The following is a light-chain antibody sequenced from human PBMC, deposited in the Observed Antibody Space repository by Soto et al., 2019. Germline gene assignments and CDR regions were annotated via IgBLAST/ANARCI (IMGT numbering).Light chain of an antibody. CDR1: SSDVGAYNY. CDR2: DVS. J-gene: IGLJ2*01. V-gene: IGLV2-11*01. Sequence: QSALTQPRSVSGSPGQSVAISCTGTSSDVGAYNYVSWYQQHPGKAPKLLISDVSKRPSGVPDRFSGSKSGNTASLTISGLQAEDEADYYCCSYAGSYTFVVFGAGTKLTVL. CDR3: CSYAGSYTFVV.